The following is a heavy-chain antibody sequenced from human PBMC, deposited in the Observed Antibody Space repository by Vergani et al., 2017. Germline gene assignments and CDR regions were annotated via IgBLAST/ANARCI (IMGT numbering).Heavy chain of an antibody. V-gene: IGHV3-49*04. J-gene: IGHJ4*02. CDR2: IRNKAYGGTT. D-gene: IGHD5-18*01. CDR3: SRGRGYSFGYSDY. Sequence: QLVESGGGWVQPGGSLRLSCVVSGFDFSSYIMNWVRQAPGKGLGWVAFIRNKAYGGTTEYAASVKGRFTISRDDSKRLAYLQLSGLKTEDTAVYFCSRGRGYSFGYSDYWGQGTLVTVSS. CDR1: GFDFSSYI.